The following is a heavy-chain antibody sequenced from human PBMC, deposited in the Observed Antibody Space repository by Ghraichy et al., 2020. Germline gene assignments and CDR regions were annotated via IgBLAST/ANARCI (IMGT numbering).Heavy chain of an antibody. V-gene: IGHV4-34*01. D-gene: IGHD1-26*01. CDR1: GGSFSGYY. Sequence: SETLSLTCAVYGGSFSGYYWSWICQPQGKGLEWMGEINHSGSTNYNPYLKRRVTISVATSKNQFSLKLSSVTAADTAVYDCARGTRWGGGYLYYFDYWGQRTLVTFSS. CDR2: INHSGST. CDR3: ARGTRWGGGYLYYFDY. J-gene: IGHJ4*02.